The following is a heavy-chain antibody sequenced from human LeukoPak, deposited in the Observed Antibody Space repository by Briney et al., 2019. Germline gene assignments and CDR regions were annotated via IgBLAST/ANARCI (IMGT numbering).Heavy chain of an antibody. J-gene: IGHJ4*02. CDR2: IKNDGTVK. Sequence: GGSLRLSCAASGFTFSYHRMTWVRQAPGKGLEWVANIKNDGTVKNYVDSVKGRFTISRDNAKNSLYLQMNSLRAEDTGVYYCAKDSYSKGDYWGQGVLVTVSS. D-gene: IGHD5-18*01. V-gene: IGHV3-7*01. CDR3: AKDSYSKGDY. CDR1: GFTFSYHR.